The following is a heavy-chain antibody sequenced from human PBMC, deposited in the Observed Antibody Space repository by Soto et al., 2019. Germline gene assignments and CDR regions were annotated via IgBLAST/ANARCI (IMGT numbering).Heavy chain of an antibody. CDR2: IYYSGTT. Sequence: SETLSLTCTFSGCSISSSSYHWGWIRQPPGKGLEWIGSIYYSGTTYYNPSLKSRVTISVDTSKNQFSLKLSSVTAADTAVYYCARSISVAMDFWGQGSLVTV. CDR1: GCSISSSSYH. J-gene: IGHJ4*02. V-gene: IGHV4-39*01. D-gene: IGHD6-19*01. CDR3: ARSISVAMDF.